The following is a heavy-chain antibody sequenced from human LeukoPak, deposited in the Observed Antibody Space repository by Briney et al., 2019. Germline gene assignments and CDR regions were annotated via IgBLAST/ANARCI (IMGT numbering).Heavy chain of an antibody. J-gene: IGHJ3*02. CDR3: ARDGTFDI. D-gene: IGHD2-15*01. CDR2: INPDSGVT. Sequence: ASVKVSCKASVYTFTDYYMHWVRQAPGQGLEWMGWINPDSGVTNYPQKFQGRVTMTRDTSSSTAYMELIRVRSDDTAVYYCARDGTFDIWGQGTMVTVSS. V-gene: IGHV1-2*02. CDR1: VYTFTDYY.